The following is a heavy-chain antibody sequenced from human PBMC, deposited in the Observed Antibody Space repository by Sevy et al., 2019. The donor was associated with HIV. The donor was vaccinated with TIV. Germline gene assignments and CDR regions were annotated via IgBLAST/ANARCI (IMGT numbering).Heavy chain of an antibody. D-gene: IGHD3-10*01. V-gene: IGHV4-4*07. CDR3: ARGGGYFDDGFDI. Sequence: SETLSLTCTVSGGSIGDYYCTWIRQPAGKGLEWIGRIYTSGGTNYNPSLKSRVTMSVGTSKSQFSLTLSSLTAADTAIYYCARGGGYFDDGFDIWGQGTMVTVSS. J-gene: IGHJ3*02. CDR1: GGSIGDYY. CDR2: IYTSGGT.